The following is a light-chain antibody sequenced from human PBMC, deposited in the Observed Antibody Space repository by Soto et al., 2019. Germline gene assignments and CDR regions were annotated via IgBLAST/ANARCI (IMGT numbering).Light chain of an antibody. CDR1: QSVGNN. V-gene: IGKV3-15*01. Sequence: EIVLTQSPATLSVSPGERATLSCRASQSVGNNFAWYQQKPGQAPRLLIFATSTRATGVPARSSGSGSGTEFTLTISSLQSEDFAVYYCQQYGDWPLTFGGGAKVEIE. CDR2: ATS. CDR3: QQYGDWPLT. J-gene: IGKJ4*01.